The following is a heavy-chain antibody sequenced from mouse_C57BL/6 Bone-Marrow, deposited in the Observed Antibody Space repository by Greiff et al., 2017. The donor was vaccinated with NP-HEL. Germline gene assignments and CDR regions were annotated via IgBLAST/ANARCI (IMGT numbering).Heavy chain of an antibody. CDR2: ISYDGSN. Sequence: EVQVVESGPGLVKPSQSLSLTCSVTGYSITSGYYWNWIRQFPGNKLEWMGYISYDGSNNYNPSLKNRISITRDTSKNQFFLKLNSVTTEDTATYYCARLWYPWFAYWGQGTLVTVSA. CDR1: GYSITSGYY. J-gene: IGHJ3*01. D-gene: IGHD2-1*01. V-gene: IGHV3-6*01. CDR3: ARLWYPWFAY.